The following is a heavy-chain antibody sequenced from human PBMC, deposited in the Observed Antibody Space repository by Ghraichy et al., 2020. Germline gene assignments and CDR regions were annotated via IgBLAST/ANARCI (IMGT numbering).Heavy chain of an antibody. CDR3: ARDQGYCGGGSCYSDDYYYYMDV. V-gene: IGHV3-7*01. J-gene: IGHJ6*03. CDR1: GFTFTSYW. Sequence: GGSLRLPCAASGFTFTSYWMSWVRQAPGKGLEWVANIKQDGSEKYYADSVKGRFTISRDNAKNSLYLQMNSLRAEDTAVYSCARDQGYCGGGSCYSDDYYYYMDVWGKGTTVTVSS. CDR2: IKQDGSEK. D-gene: IGHD2-15*01.